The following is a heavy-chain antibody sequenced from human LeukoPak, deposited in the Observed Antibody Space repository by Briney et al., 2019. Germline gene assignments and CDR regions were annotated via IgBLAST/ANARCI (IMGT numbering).Heavy chain of an antibody. V-gene: IGHV1-18*01. Sequence: ASVKVSRKASGYTFTSYDINWVRQAPGQGLEWMGWISAYNGNTNYAQKLQGRVTMTTDTSTSTAYTELRSLRSDDTAVYYCARAPFYDSSGYFTVGRYFDYWGQGTLVTVSS. CDR2: ISAYNGNT. J-gene: IGHJ4*02. D-gene: IGHD3-22*01. CDR1: GYTFTSYD. CDR3: ARAPFYDSSGYFTVGRYFDY.